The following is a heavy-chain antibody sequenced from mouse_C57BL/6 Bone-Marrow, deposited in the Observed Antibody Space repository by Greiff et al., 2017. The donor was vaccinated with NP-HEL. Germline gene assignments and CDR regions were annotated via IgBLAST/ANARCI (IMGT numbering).Heavy chain of an antibody. CDR3: ARHGVEENFDV. J-gene: IGHJ1*03. V-gene: IGHV5-15*01. Sequence: EVKLMESGGGLVQPGGSLKLSCAASGFTFSDYGMAWVRQAPRKGPEWVAFISNLAYSIYYADTVTGRFTISRENAKNTLYLEMSSLRSEDTAMYYCARHGVEENFDVWGTGTTVTVSS. D-gene: IGHD1-3*01. CDR1: GFTFSDYG. CDR2: ISNLAYSI.